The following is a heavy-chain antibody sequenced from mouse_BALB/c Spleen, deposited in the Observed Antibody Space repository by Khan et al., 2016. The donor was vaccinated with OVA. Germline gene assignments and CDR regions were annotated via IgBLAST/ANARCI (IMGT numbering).Heavy chain of an antibody. CDR2: IIPSNDYT. CDR3: ARSRQLGLRGGFTY. J-gene: IGHJ3*01. V-gene: IGHV1-4*01. D-gene: IGHD3-2*01. CDR1: GYTFTTYT. Sequence: QIQLVQSGAELARPGASVKMSCKTSGYTFTTYTLYWVKQRPGRSLEWFGYIIPSNDYTNYNQKFKDKFTLTADKSSSTVYMQLSSLTSEDSAVYYCARSRQLGLRGGFTYWGQGTLVTVSA.